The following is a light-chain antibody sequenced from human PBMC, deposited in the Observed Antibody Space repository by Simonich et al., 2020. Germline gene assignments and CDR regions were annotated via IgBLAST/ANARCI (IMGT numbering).Light chain of an antibody. CDR1: ALPKKY. CDR3: YSTDSSGNHWV. Sequence: SYELTQPPSVSVSPGQTARITCSGDALPKKYAYWYQKKSGQAPVLVIYEDSKLPSGIPERFSGSSSGTMATLTISGAQVEDEADYYCYSTDSSGNHWVFGGGTKLTVL. V-gene: IGLV3-10*01. J-gene: IGLJ3*02. CDR2: EDS.